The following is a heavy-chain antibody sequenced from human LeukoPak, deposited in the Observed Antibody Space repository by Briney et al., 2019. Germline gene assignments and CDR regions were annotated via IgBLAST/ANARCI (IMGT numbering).Heavy chain of an antibody. D-gene: IGHD6-19*01. CDR2: ISYDGSNK. J-gene: IGHJ4*02. V-gene: IGHV3-30*04. CDR1: GFTFSSYA. CDR3: AKDRSSGWYPTPRY. Sequence: GSLRLSCAASGFTFSSYAMHWVRQAPGKGLEWVAVISYDGSNKYYADSVKGRFTISRDNSKNTLYLQMNSLRAEDTAVYYCAKDRSSGWYPTPRYWGQGTLVTVSS.